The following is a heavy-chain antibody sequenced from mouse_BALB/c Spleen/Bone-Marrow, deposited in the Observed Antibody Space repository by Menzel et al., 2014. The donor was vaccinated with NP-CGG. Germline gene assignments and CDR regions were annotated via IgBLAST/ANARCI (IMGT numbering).Heavy chain of an antibody. Sequence: VNLVESGAELVKPGASVKLSCKASGYTFTSYWIHWVKQRPGQGLEWIGEINPSNGRTNYNEKFKSKATLTVDKSSSTAYMQLSSLTSEDSAVYYCARLLLRFYALDYWGQGTSVTVSS. CDR2: INPSNGRT. V-gene: IGHV1S81*02. CDR3: ARLLLRFYALDY. D-gene: IGHD1-1*01. J-gene: IGHJ4*01. CDR1: GYTFTSYW.